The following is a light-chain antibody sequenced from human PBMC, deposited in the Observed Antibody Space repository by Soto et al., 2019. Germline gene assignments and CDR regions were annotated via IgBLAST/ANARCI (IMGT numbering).Light chain of an antibody. J-gene: IGLJ2*01. CDR1: SSDVGAYNY. Sequence: QSVLTQPASVSGSPGQSITISCTGTSSDVGAYNYVSWFQQHPGKAPKLMIYEVSNRPSGISIRFSGSKSGNTASLTISGLQAEDDADYYCSSYTSTSTLVFGGGTKLTVL. CDR2: EVS. CDR3: SSYTSTSTLV. V-gene: IGLV2-14*01.